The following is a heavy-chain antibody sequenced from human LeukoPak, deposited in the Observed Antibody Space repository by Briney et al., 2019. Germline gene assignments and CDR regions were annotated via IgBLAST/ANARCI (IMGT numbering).Heavy chain of an antibody. V-gene: IGHV4-34*01. CDR2: INHSGST. D-gene: IGHD2-8*01. Sequence: SPSETLSLTCAVYGGSFSGYYWSWIRQPPGKGLEWIGEINHSGSTNYNPSLKSRVTISVDTSKNQFSLKLSSVTAADTAVYYCARHNAANYYYYGTDVWGQGTTVTVS. J-gene: IGHJ6*02. CDR1: GGSFSGYY. CDR3: ARHNAANYYYYGTDV.